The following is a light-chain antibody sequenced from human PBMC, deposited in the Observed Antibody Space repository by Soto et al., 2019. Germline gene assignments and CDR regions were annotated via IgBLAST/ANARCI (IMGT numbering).Light chain of an antibody. Sequence: ETLLTQSPGTLSLSPGERATLSCRASQSVRNNYSAWYQQKPGQAPRLLISGASSIAAGVPARFSGSGSETDFTLTISRLEPEDFALYFCQQYGNQRMTFGQGTRLDIK. CDR2: GAS. V-gene: IGKV3-20*01. CDR1: QSVRNNY. J-gene: IGKJ5*01. CDR3: QQYGNQRMT.